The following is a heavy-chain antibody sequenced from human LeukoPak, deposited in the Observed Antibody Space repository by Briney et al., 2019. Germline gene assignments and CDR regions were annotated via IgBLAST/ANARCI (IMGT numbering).Heavy chain of an antibody. Sequence: GGSLRLSCAISGFTFSRYWMTWVRQAPGKGLECVATIKPDGSESYYGDSVKGRFTISRDNAKDSLYLQMKSLRAEDSAVYYCARDLTMIVPGAFDIWGHGTTVIVSS. V-gene: IGHV3-7*01. D-gene: IGHD3-22*01. CDR2: IKPDGSES. CDR1: GFTFSRYW. CDR3: ARDLTMIVPGAFDI. J-gene: IGHJ3*02.